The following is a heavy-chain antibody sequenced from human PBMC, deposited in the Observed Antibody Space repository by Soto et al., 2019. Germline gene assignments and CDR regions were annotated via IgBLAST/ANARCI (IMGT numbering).Heavy chain of an antibody. V-gene: IGHV3-23*01. J-gene: IGHJ4*02. D-gene: IGHD6-13*01. CDR1: GFTFSNYA. CDR2: ISGSGGST. Sequence: PGGSQRLSSAASGFTFSNYAVTWVRQAPGKGLEWVSTISGSGGSTYYADSVKGRFTISRDNSKNTLYLQMNSLRAEDTAVYYCAKDQGSSWYEIDYWGQGTLVTVSS. CDR3: AKDQGSSWYEIDY.